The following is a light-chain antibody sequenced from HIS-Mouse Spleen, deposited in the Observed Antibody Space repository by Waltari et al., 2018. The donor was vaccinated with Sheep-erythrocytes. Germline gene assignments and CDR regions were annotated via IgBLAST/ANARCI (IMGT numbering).Light chain of an antibody. J-gene: IGLJ1*01. V-gene: IGLV2-14*03. CDR2: DVS. CDR1: SSDVGGYNY. Sequence: QSALTQPASVSGSPGQSITISCTGTSSDVGGYNYVSWYQQHPGKAPKLMIYDVSNRPSGVSNRFSGSKSGNTASLTISGLQAEDEADYYCCSYAGSYNYVFGTVTKVTVL. CDR3: CSYAGSYNYV.